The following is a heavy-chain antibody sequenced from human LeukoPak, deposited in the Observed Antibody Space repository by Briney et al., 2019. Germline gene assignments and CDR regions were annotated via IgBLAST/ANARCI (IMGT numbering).Heavy chain of an antibody. V-gene: IGHV1-18*01. J-gene: IGHJ4*02. CDR1: GYTFTSYA. CDR2: ISAYNGNT. Sequence: ASVKVSCKASGYTFTSYAMNWVRQAPGQGLEWMGWISAYNGNTNYAQKLQGRVTMTTDTSTSTAYMELRSLRSDDTAVYYCARDPSYDYVWGSYPPDYWGQGTLVTVSS. D-gene: IGHD3-16*02. CDR3: ARDPSYDYVWGSYPPDY.